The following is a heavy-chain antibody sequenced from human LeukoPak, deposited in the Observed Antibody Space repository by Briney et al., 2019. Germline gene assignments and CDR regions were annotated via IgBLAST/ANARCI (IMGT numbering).Heavy chain of an antibody. D-gene: IGHD5-24*01. CDR3: AKVVEMATIGYYYGMDV. V-gene: IGHV1-46*01. Sequence: GASVKVSCKASGYSFTNYGLTWVRQAPGQGLEWMGIINPSGGSTSYAQKFQGRVTMTRDTSTSTVYMELSSLRSEDTAVYYCAKVVEMATIGYYYGMDVWGQGTTVTVSS. CDR1: GYSFTNYG. CDR2: INPSGGST. J-gene: IGHJ6*02.